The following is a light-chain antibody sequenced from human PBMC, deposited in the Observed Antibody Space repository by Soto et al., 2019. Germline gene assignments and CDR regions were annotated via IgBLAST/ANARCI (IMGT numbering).Light chain of an antibody. Sequence: DIQMTQSPSTLSASVGDRVTITCRASQSISTWLAWYQHKPGKAPKLLIYQASSLEGGVPSRFSGSGSGTEFTLSISSLQPDDFATYYCQQYYITSRTFGQGTKVET. J-gene: IGKJ2*02. CDR1: QSISTW. CDR2: QAS. CDR3: QQYYITSRT. V-gene: IGKV1-5*03.